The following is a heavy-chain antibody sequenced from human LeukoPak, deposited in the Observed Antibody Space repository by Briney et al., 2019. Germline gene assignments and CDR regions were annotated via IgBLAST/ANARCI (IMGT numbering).Heavy chain of an antibody. V-gene: IGHV1-2*02. D-gene: IGHD6-6*01. J-gene: IGHJ6*02. CDR2: INPNSGGT. CDR1: GYTFTSYY. Sequence: ASVKVSCKASGYTFTSYYMHWVRQAPGQGLEWMGWINPNSGGTNYAQKFQGRVTMTRDTSISTAYMELSRLRSVDTAVYYCARDLVEYSSSSGPYYYYGMDVWGQGTTVTVSS. CDR3: ARDLVEYSSSSGPYYYYGMDV.